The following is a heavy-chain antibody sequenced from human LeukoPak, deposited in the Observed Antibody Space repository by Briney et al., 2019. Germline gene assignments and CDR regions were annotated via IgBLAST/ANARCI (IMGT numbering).Heavy chain of an antibody. Sequence: SVKASCKASGYTFTSYYMHWVRQAPGQGLEWMGIINPSGGSTSYAQKFQGRVTMTRDTSTSTVYMELSSLRSEDTAVYYCASAYSGYILGCYYWGQGTLVTVSS. V-gene: IGHV1-46*01. CDR3: ASAYSGYILGCYY. CDR1: GYTFTSYY. J-gene: IGHJ4*02. CDR2: INPSGGST. D-gene: IGHD5-12*01.